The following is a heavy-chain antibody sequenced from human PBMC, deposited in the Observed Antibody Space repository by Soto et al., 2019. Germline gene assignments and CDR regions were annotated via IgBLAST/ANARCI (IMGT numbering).Heavy chain of an antibody. V-gene: IGHV1-69*02. CDR1: GGTFSSYT. CDR3: ARGGIVATIALD. D-gene: IGHD5-12*01. J-gene: IGHJ4*02. CDR2: IIPILGIA. Sequence: QVQLVQSGAEVKKPGSSVKVSCKASGGTFSSYTISWVRQAPGQGLEWMGRIIPILGIANYAQKFQGRVTITADKSTSTAYMELSSPRSEDTAVYYCARGGIVATIALDWGQGTLVTVSS.